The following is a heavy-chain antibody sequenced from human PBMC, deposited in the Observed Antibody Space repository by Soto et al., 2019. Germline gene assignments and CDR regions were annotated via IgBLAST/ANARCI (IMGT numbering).Heavy chain of an antibody. CDR3: AHRLESIGVVYVLDI. Sequence: QITLKESGPTLVKPTQTLTLTFAFSGFSLTTVGVGVGWIRQPPGKALEWLALIYWDDDKRYSPSLKTRLSITKVTSKNQVVLTMTNMDPVDTGTYYCAHRLESIGVVYVLDIWGQGITVTDSS. CDR1: GFSLTTVGVG. CDR2: IYWDDDK. D-gene: IGHD3-3*01. V-gene: IGHV2-5*02. J-gene: IGHJ6*02.